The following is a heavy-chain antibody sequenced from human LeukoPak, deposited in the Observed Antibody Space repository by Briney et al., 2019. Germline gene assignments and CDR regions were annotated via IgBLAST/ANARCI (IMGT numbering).Heavy chain of an antibody. V-gene: IGHV1-2*02. D-gene: IGHD3-22*01. CDR2: INPNSGGT. CDR3: ARGGTTYYYDSSGYHDLDY. Sequence: ASVKVSCKASGYTFTGYYMHWVRQAPGQGLEWMGWINPNSGGTNYAQKFQGRVTMTGDTSISTAYMELSRLRSDDTAVYYCARGGTTYYYDSSGYHDLDYWGQGTLVTVSS. J-gene: IGHJ4*02. CDR1: GYTFTGYY.